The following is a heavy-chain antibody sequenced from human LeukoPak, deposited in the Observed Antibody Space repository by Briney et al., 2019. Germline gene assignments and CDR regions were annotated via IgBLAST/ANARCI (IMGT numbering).Heavy chain of an antibody. CDR2: ISAYNGNT. V-gene: IGHV1-18*01. J-gene: IGHJ4*02. CDR1: GYTFTSYG. CDR3: AKGVKYIVVVTAQHYFDY. D-gene: IGHD2-21*02. Sequence: ASVKVSCKASGYTFTSYGISWVRQAPGQGLEWMGWISAYNGNTNYAQKLQGRVTMTTDTSTSTAYMELRSLRADDTAVYYCAKGVKYIVVVTAQHYFDYWGQGTLVTVSS.